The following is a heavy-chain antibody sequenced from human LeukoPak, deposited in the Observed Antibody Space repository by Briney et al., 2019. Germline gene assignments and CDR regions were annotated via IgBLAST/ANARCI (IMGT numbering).Heavy chain of an antibody. D-gene: IGHD6-13*01. CDR3: ARDQRRVVAAAGTFGY. J-gene: IGHJ4*02. CDR2: IKQDGSEK. CDR1: EFIFSGYW. Sequence: GGSLRLSCAASEFIFSGYWMNWVRQAPGKGLEWVANIKQDGSEKYYVDSVKGRFTISRDNAKNSLYLQMNSLRAEDTAVYYCARDQRRVVAAAGTFGYWGQGTLVTVSS. V-gene: IGHV3-7*01.